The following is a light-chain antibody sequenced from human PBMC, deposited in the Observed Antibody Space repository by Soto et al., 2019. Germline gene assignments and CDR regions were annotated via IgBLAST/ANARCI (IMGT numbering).Light chain of an antibody. CDR3: SSYVVSYNWV. Sequence: QSALTQPPSASGSPGQSVTISCTGTSSDVGAHDYVSWFQQHPGKAPKLIIYLVSKRPSGVPDRFSGSKSGNTASLTVSGLQAEDEADYYCSSYVVSYNWVFGGGTKLTVL. CDR2: LVS. CDR1: SSDVGAHDY. J-gene: IGLJ3*02. V-gene: IGLV2-8*01.